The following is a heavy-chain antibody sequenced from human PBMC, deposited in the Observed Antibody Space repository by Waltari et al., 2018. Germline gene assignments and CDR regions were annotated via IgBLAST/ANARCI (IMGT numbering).Heavy chain of an antibody. CDR3: ARKYSGSLDPFDY. D-gene: IGHD1-26*01. V-gene: IGHV4-38-2*02. J-gene: IGHJ4*02. Sequence: QVQLQESGPGLVKPSETLSLTCTVSGYSSSSGSYWGWIRQPPGQGLEWIGTIYHSGNTYYNPSLKSRVTISVDTSENQFSLKLTSVTAADTAVYYCARKYSGSLDPFDYWGQGTLVTVSS. CDR2: IYHSGNT. CDR1: GYSSSSGSY.